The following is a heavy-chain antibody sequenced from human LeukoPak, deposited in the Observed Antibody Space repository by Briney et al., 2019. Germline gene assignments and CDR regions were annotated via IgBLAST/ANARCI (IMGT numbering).Heavy chain of an antibody. J-gene: IGHJ3*02. Sequence: GGSLRLSCAASGFTFSSYWMSWVRQAPGKGLEWVANIKQDGSEKYYVDSVKGRFTISRDDSKSIAYLQMNSLKTENTAVYYCTRDDSSSPGGAFDIWGQGTMVTVSS. V-gene: IGHV3-7*03. D-gene: IGHD3-22*01. CDR1: GFTFSSYW. CDR3: TRDDSSSPGGAFDI. CDR2: IKQDGSEK.